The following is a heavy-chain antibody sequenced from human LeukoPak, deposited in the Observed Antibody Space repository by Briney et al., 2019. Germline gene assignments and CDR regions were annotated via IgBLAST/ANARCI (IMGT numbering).Heavy chain of an antibody. V-gene: IGHV4-59*01. D-gene: IGHD2-21*01. CDR1: GASMTAAY. J-gene: IGHJ4*02. Sequence: SETLSLTCSVSGASMTAAYWAWIRQPPGKGLGYIGYIFHTGITKSSPSLTGRATLSLDTSKNQFSLRLTSVTAADTAIYYCARFARVPDSWGQGILVTVSS. CDR2: IFHTGIT. CDR3: ARFARVPDS.